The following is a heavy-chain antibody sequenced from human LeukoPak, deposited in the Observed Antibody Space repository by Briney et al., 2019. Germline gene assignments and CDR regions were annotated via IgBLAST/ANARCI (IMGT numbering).Heavy chain of an antibody. D-gene: IGHD1-26*01. CDR3: ATRVEVVGGFDFDY. V-gene: IGHV4-4*02. CDR2: IYHSGST. CDR1: GGSISSSNW. Sequence: SETLSLTCAVSGGSISSSNWWSWVRQPPGKGLEWIGEIYHSGSTNYNPSLKSRVTISVDKSKNQFSLKLSSVTAADTAVYYCATRVEVVGGFDFDYWGQGTLVTVSS. J-gene: IGHJ4*02.